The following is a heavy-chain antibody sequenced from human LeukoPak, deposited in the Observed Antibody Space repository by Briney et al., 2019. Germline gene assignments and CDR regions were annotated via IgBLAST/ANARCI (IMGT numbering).Heavy chain of an antibody. CDR1: GFTFSSYS. J-gene: IGHJ6*02. Sequence: GGSLRLSCAASGFTFSSYSMNWVRQAPGKGLEWVSSISSSSSYIYYADSVKGRFTISRDNAKNSLYLQMNSLRAEDTAVYYCARDGEEQQLVPGYYYGMDVWGQGTTVTVSS. CDR3: ARDGEEQQLVPGYYYGMDV. CDR2: ISSSSSYI. V-gene: IGHV3-21*01. D-gene: IGHD6-13*01.